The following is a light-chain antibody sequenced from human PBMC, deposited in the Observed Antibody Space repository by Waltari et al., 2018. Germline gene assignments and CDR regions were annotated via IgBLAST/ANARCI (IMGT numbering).Light chain of an antibody. CDR2: DVS. Sequence: QSALTQPASVSGSPGQSITISCTGTSSDVGGYNYVSWYQQHPGKAPKLMIYDVSKRLSGVSNRFSGSKSGNTASLTISGLQAEDEADYYCCSYAGSSTYVFGTGTKVTVL. CDR3: CSYAGSSTYV. CDR1: SSDVGGYNY. V-gene: IGLV2-23*02. J-gene: IGLJ1*01.